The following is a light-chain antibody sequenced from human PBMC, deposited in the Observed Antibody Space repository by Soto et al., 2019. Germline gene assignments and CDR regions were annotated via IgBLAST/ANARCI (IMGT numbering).Light chain of an antibody. CDR2: KAS. CDR1: QTISSW. CDR3: QQYNSYSPYT. J-gene: IGKJ2*01. Sequence: DIQMTQFPSTLSASIGDRVTITCRASQTISSWLVWYQQKPGKAPKLLIYKASSLETGVPSRFSGSGSGTEFTLTISSLQPDDFATYYCQQYNSYSPYTFGQGTRLEIK. V-gene: IGKV1-5*03.